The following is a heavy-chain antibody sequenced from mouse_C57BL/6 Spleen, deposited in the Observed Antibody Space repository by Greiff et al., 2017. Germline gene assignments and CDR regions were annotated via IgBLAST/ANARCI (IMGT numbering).Heavy chain of an antibody. CDR1: GYTFTGYW. V-gene: IGHV1-9*01. Sequence: VQLLQSGAELMKPGASVKFSCKASGYTFTGYWIDWVKQRPGHGLEWIGGILPGSGSTNYNEKFKGKATLTAETSSNTAYMQLSSLTTENSAVYDGERWDDSKCDLYAMDDWGQGATVSVAS. J-gene: IGHJ4*01. D-gene: IGHD4-1*01. CDR3: ERWDDSKCDLYAMDD. CDR2: ILPGSGST.